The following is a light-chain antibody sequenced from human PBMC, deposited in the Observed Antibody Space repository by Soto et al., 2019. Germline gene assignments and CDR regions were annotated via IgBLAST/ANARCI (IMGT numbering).Light chain of an antibody. CDR2: EVS. J-gene: IGLJ2*01. Sequence: QSALTQPASVSGSPGQSITISCTGTSSDVGSYNLVSWYQQHPGKAPKLMIYEVSKRPSGVSNRFSGSKSGNTASLTISGLQAEDEADYYCCSYAGSGTPVVFGGGTKLTVL. V-gene: IGLV2-23*02. CDR3: CSYAGSGTPVV. CDR1: SSDVGSYNL.